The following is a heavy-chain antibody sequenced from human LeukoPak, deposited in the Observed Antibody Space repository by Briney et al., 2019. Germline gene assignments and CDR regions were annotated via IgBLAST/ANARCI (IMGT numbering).Heavy chain of an antibody. CDR1: GFTFSSYA. CDR2: ISYDGSNK. D-gene: IGHD5-18*01. CDR3: ARVYSYGYYYYYYMDV. V-gene: IGHV3-30*04. Sequence: GRSLRLSCAASGFTFSSYAMHWVRQAPGKGLEWVAVISYDGSNKYYADSVKGRFTISRDNSKNTLYLQMNSLRAEDTAVYYCARVYSYGYYYYYYMDVWGKGTTVTVSS. J-gene: IGHJ6*03.